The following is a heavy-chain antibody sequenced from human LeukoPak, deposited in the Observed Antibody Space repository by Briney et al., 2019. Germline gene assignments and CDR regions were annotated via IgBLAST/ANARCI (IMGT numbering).Heavy chain of an antibody. J-gene: IGHJ4*02. D-gene: IGHD3-10*01. Sequence: ASVKFSCKASGYTFTSYDINWVRQATGQGLEWMGWMNPNSGNTGHAQKFQGRVTMTRNTSISTAYMELSSLRSEDTAVYYCARGTRPMVRGVKKPYYFDYWGQGTLVTVSS. CDR3: ARGTRPMVRGVKKPYYFDY. V-gene: IGHV1-8*01. CDR2: MNPNSGNT. CDR1: GYTFTSYD.